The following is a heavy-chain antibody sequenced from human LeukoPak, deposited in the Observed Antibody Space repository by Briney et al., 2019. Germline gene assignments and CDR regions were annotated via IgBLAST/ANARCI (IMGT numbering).Heavy chain of an antibody. CDR2: ISGSGGST. V-gene: IGHV3-23*01. D-gene: IGHD3-10*01. Sequence: GGSLRLSCAASGFTFSSYAMSWVRQAPGKGLEWVSAISGSGGSTYYADSVRGRFTISRDNSKNTLYLQMNSLRAEDTAVYYCAKDRERGYYGSGSYSVFDYWGQGTLVTVSS. J-gene: IGHJ4*02. CDR1: GFTFSSYA. CDR3: AKDRERGYYGSGSYSVFDY.